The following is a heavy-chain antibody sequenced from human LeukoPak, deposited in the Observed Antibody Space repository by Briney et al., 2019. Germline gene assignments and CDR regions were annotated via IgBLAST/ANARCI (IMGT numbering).Heavy chain of an antibody. V-gene: IGHV4-59*08. CDR2: IYYSGST. CDR3: ARHLNNCGDDCYIFDY. D-gene: IGHD2-21*01. J-gene: IGHJ4*02. Sequence: SETLSLTCTVSGGSIFSYYWSWIRQPPPQGLEWMGYIYYSGSTNYNPSLKSRVTISVDTSKHQFSLRVSSVTAADTAVYCCARHLNNCGDDCYIFDYWGQGTLVTVSS. CDR1: GGSIFSYY.